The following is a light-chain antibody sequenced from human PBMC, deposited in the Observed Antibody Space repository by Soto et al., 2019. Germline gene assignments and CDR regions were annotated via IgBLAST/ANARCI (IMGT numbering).Light chain of an antibody. V-gene: IGKV3-15*01. CDR2: GAS. CDR1: QSVNSN. J-gene: IGKJ1*01. Sequence: EIVMTQSPATLSMSPGERATLSCRASQSVNSNLAWYQQRPGQAPRLLIYGASTRATGIPARFSGSGSGTEFTLTISSLQSEDFAVYYCQQYNNWPPRTFGQGTKVGIK. CDR3: QQYNNWPPRT.